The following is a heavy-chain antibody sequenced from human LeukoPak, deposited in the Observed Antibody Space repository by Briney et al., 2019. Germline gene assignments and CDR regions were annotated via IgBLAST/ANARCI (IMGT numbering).Heavy chain of an antibody. V-gene: IGHV1-69*02. J-gene: IGHJ3*02. D-gene: IGHD1-26*01. CDR1: GGTFSSYT. CDR3: LYSGSSDAFDI. Sequence: SVKVSCKASGGTFSSYTISWVRQAPGQGLEWMGRIIPILGIANYAQKFQGRVTITADKSTSTAYMELSSLRSEDTAVYFCLYSGSSDAFDIWGQGTMVTVSS. CDR2: IIPILGIA.